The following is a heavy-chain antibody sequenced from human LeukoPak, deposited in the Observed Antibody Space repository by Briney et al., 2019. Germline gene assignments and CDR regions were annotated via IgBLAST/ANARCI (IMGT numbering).Heavy chain of an antibody. V-gene: IGHV1-69*13. CDR1: GGTFSSYA. CDR2: IIPIFGTA. CDR3: ARVKGGGDLFDY. Sequence: SVKVSCKASGGTFSSYAISWVRQAPGQRLEWMGGIIPIFGTANYAQKFQGRVTITADESTSTAYMELSRLRSEDTAVYYCARVKGGGDLFDYWGQGTLVTVSS. D-gene: IGHD2-21*02. J-gene: IGHJ4*02.